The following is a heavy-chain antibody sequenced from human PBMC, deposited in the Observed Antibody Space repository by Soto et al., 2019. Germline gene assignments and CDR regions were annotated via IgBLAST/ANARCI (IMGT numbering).Heavy chain of an antibody. CDR3: ARYASAGNNSVWYTFDP. V-gene: IGHV1-69*13. CDR1: GGTFSSYT. CDR2: IIPIFGTA. J-gene: IGHJ5*02. D-gene: IGHD6-19*01. Sequence: SVKVSCKASGGTFSSYTINWVRQAPGQGLEWMGGIIPIFGTANYAKKFQGRVTITADESTSTAYMELSSLRSEDTAVYYCARYASAGNNSVWYTFDPWGQGTLVTVSS.